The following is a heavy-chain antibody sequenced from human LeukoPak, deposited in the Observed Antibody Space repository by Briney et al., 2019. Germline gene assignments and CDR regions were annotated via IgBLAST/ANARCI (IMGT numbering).Heavy chain of an antibody. V-gene: IGHV3-7*01. CDR2: INGDESGK. CDR3: SRGEGDDY. J-gene: IGHJ4*02. Sequence: PGGSRRLSCAASGFSFSRYWMSWVRPAPEGWLEWVANINGDESGKYYVDSVKARFTISRDNAKNSLYLQMNSLRVDDTAIYHCSRGEGDDYWGQGTLVTVSS. CDR1: GFSFSRYW. D-gene: IGHD3-10*01.